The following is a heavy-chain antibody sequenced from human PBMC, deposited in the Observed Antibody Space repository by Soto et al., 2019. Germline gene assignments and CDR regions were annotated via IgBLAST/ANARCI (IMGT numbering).Heavy chain of an antibody. Sequence: GGSLRLSCAASGFTFSSYAMSWVRQAPGKGLEWVSAISGSGASTYYADSVKGRFTISRDNSKNTLYLQMNSLRAEDTAVYYCAKDQLAGGYDTPDAFDIWGQGTMVTVSS. J-gene: IGHJ3*02. CDR3: AKDQLAGGYDTPDAFDI. V-gene: IGHV3-23*01. CDR1: GFTFSSYA. CDR2: ISGSGAST. D-gene: IGHD5-12*01.